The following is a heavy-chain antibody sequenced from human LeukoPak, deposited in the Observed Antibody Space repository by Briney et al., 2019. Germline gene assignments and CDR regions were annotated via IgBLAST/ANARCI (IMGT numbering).Heavy chain of an antibody. CDR3: ARSYGSGSYLAF. CDR2: INPNSGGT. V-gene: IGHV1-2*02. D-gene: IGHD3-10*01. J-gene: IGHJ4*02. CDR1: GYTFTGYY. Sequence: GASVKVSCKASGYTFTGYYMHWVRQAPGQGLEWMGWINPNSGGTNYAQKFQGRVTMTRDTSISAAYMELSRLRSDDTAVYYCARSYGSGSYLAFWGQGTLVTVSS.